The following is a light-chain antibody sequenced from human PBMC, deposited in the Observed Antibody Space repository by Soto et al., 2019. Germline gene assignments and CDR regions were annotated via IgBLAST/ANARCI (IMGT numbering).Light chain of an antibody. CDR2: AAS. CDR3: QKYNTAPQT. J-gene: IGKJ1*01. CDR1: QGIIDY. Sequence: DIKMTQSPSSLSASVGDRVTITCRASQGIIDYVAWFQQKPGKAPKLMIYAASTLHSGVPSRFSGSGAWTDFTLTISSLQPEDVATYYCQKYNTAPQTFGQGTKVEIK. V-gene: IGKV1-27*01.